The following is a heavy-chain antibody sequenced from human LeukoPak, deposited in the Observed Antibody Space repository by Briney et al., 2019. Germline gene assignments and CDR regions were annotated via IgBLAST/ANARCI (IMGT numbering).Heavy chain of an antibody. D-gene: IGHD1-1*01. Sequence: GSLRLSCTASGFTFSSYAMNWVRQAPGKGLVWVSRINSDGSNTNYADSVKGRFTISRDNAKNTLYLQMNSLRAEDTAVYYCARGGMRSGFDYWGQGTLVTVSS. CDR1: GFTFSSYA. V-gene: IGHV3-74*01. J-gene: IGHJ4*02. CDR2: INSDGSNT. CDR3: ARGGMRSGFDY.